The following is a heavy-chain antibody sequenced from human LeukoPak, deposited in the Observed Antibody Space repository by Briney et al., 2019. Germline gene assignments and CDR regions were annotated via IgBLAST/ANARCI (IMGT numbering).Heavy chain of an antibody. V-gene: IGHV3-30-3*01. J-gene: IGHJ4*02. Sequence: GRFLRLSCAASGFTFSSYAMHWVRQAPGKGLEWVAVISYDGSNKYYADSVKGRFTISRDNSKNTLYLQMNSLRAEDTAVYYCARESDYFDYWGQGTLVTVSS. D-gene: IGHD3-10*01. CDR2: ISYDGSNK. CDR3: ARESDYFDY. CDR1: GFTFSSYA.